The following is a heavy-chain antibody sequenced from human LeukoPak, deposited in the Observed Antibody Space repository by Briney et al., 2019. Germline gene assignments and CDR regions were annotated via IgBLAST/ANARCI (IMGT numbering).Heavy chain of an antibody. CDR1: GGSISSYY. Sequence: SETLSLTCTVSGGSISSYYWSWIRQPPGKGLEWIGYIYYSGSTNYNPSLKSRVTISVDTSKNQFSLKLSSVTAADTAVYYCARGVTTVVTPFWFGPWGQGTLVTVSS. CDR3: ARGVTTVVTPFWFGP. V-gene: IGHV4-59*01. J-gene: IGHJ5*02. D-gene: IGHD4-23*01. CDR2: IYYSGST.